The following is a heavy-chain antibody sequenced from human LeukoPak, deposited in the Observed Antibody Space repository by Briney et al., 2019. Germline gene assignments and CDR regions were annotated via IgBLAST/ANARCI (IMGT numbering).Heavy chain of an antibody. CDR1: GFTVSSNY. V-gene: IGHV3-66*01. Sequence: PGGSLRLSCAASGFTVSSNYMSWVRQAPGKGLEWVSVIYSGGSTYYADSVKGRFTISRDNSKNTLYLQMNSLRAEDTAVYYCAKDQVVPASGAFDIWGQGTMVTVSS. J-gene: IGHJ3*02. D-gene: IGHD2-2*01. CDR3: AKDQVVPASGAFDI. CDR2: IYSGGST.